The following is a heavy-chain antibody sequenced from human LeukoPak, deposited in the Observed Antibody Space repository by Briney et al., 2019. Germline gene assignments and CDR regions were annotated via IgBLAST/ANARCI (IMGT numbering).Heavy chain of an antibody. CDR2: ISGSGGST. D-gene: IGHD2-8*01. Sequence: GGSLRLSCAASGFTFSSYAMSWVRQAPGKGLEWVSAISGSGGSTYYADSVKGRFTISRDNSKNTLYLQMNSLRAEDTAVYYCAKVMGGAYYYYYGMDVWGQGTTVTVSS. J-gene: IGHJ6*02. V-gene: IGHV3-23*01. CDR1: GFTFSSYA. CDR3: AKVMGGAYYYYYGMDV.